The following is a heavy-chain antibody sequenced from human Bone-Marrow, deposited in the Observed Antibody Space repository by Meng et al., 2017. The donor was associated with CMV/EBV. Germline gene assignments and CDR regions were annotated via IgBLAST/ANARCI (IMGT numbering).Heavy chain of an antibody. CDR3: ARESGRGYDSSGYGV. J-gene: IGHJ4*02. D-gene: IGHD3-22*01. CDR2: INPNSGGT. V-gene: IGHV1-2*02. CDR1: GYTFTGCY. Sequence: ASVKVSCKASGYTFTGCYMHWVRQAPGQGLEWMGWINPNSGGTNYAQKFQGRVTMTRDTSISTAYMELSRLRSDDTAVYYCARESGRGYDSSGYGVWGQGTLVTVSS.